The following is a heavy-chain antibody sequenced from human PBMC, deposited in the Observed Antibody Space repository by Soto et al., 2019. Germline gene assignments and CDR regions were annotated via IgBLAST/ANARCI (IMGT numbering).Heavy chain of an antibody. CDR1: GYTFTNYA. V-gene: IGHV1-3*01. J-gene: IGHJ4*02. CDR2: INAGNGHT. D-gene: IGHD1-1*01. Sequence: QVQLVQSGTEVKKPGASVKLSCKASGYTFTNYAIHWVRQAPGQRLEWMVWINAGNGHTKYSQKFQGRVTVTRDPSATTAYMELSSLTSEDTAVYYCARGRWTQTTADYYLDFWGQGTLVTGSS. CDR3: ARGRWTQTTADYYLDF.